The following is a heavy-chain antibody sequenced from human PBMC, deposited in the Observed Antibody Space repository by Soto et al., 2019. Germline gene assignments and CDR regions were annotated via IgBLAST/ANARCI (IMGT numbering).Heavy chain of an antibody. V-gene: IGHV1-18*04. J-gene: IGHJ4*02. CDR3: ARGHRDIWNFGDFDY. CDR2: ISAYNGNT. Sequence: QVQLVQSGAEVKKPGASVKVSCKASGYTFTSYGISWVRHAPGKGLEWMGWISAYNGNTNYAQKLQGRVTMTTDTSTSTAYMELRSLRSDDTAVYYSARGHRDIWNFGDFDYGGQGTLVNVS. D-gene: IGHD1-7*01. CDR1: GYTFTSYG.